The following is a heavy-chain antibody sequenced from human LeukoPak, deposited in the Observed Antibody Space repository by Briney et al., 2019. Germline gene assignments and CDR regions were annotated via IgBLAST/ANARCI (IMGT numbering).Heavy chain of an antibody. Sequence: ASVKVSCKASGYTFTSYAMNWVRQAPGQGLEWMGWINTNTGNPTYAQGFTGRFVFSLDTSVSTAYLQISSLKAEDTAVYYCARDPNPSYYDFWGGENWFDPWGQGTLVTVSS. CDR2: INTNTGNP. D-gene: IGHD3-3*01. CDR1: GYTFTSYA. J-gene: IGHJ5*02. V-gene: IGHV7-4-1*02. CDR3: ARDPNPSYYDFWGGENWFDP.